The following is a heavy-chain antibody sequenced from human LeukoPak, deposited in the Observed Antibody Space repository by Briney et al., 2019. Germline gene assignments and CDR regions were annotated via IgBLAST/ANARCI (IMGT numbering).Heavy chain of an antibody. D-gene: IGHD3-3*01. CDR1: GGSFSGYY. V-gene: IGHV4-31*11. CDR2: IYYSGST. Sequence: SETLSLTCAVYGGSFSGYYWSWIRQHPGKGLEWIGYIYYSGSTYYNPSLKSRVTISVDTSKNQFSLKLSSVTAADTAVYYCARAISGFWSGYPRYYFDYWGQGTLVTVSS. J-gene: IGHJ4*02. CDR3: ARAISGFWSGYPRYYFDY.